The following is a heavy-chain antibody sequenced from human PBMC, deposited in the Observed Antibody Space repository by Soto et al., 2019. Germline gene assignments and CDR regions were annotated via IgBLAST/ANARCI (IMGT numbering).Heavy chain of an antibody. CDR2: INHSGST. CDR3: ARGGAIRGTFDY. J-gene: IGHJ4*02. Sequence: QVQLQQWGAGLLKPSETLSLTCAVYGGSFSGYYWSWIRQPPGKGLERIGEINHSGSTNYNPSLKRRDNISIATSKNKFSLRLRYVTVADKAVYHRARGGAIRGTFDYWGQGTLVTVSS. V-gene: IGHV4-34*01. D-gene: IGHD1-26*01. CDR1: GGSFSGYY.